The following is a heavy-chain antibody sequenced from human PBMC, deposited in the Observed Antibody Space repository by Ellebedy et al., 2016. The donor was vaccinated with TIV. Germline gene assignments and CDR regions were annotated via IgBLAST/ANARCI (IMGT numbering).Heavy chain of an antibody. Sequence: GESLKISCKGSGYAFNNFWINWVRQMPGKGLEWMGRIDPSDSYSNYSPSFQGHVAISADKSISTASLQWSSLKASDTAMYYCARRLSSAFYNGSSDDDAFDIWGQGTMVTVSS. CDR2: IDPSDSYS. V-gene: IGHV5-10-1*01. CDR3: ARRLSSAFYNGSSDDDAFDI. CDR1: GYAFNNFW. D-gene: IGHD3-22*01. J-gene: IGHJ3*02.